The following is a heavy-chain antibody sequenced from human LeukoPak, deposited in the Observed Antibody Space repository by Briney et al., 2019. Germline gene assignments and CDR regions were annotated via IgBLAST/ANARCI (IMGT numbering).Heavy chain of an antibody. CDR3: AREAIRWSLDY. V-gene: IGHV4-59*01. CDR1: GGSISSYY. J-gene: IGHJ4*02. D-gene: IGHD4-23*01. CDR2: IYYSGST. Sequence: SETLSLTCTVSGGSISSYYWSWIRQPPGKGLEWIGYIYYSGSTNYNPSLKSRVTISVDTSKNQFSLKLSSVTAADTAVYYCAREAIRWSLDYWGQGTLVTVSS.